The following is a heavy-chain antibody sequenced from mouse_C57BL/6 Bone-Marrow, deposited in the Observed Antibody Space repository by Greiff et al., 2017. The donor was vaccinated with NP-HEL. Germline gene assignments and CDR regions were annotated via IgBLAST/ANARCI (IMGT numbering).Heavy chain of an antibody. J-gene: IGHJ1*03. CDR1: GYTFTDYY. CDR2: IGPGSGST. D-gene: IGHD2-4*01. CDR3: ARSGDYDYYDGGGYFDV. V-gene: IGHV1-77*01. Sequence: QVQLKQSGAELVKPGASVKISCKASGYTFTDYYINWVKQRPGQGLEWIGKIGPGSGSTYYNEKFKGKATLTADKSSSTAYMQLSSLTSEDSAVYCCARSGDYDYYDGGGYFDVWGTGTTVTVSS.